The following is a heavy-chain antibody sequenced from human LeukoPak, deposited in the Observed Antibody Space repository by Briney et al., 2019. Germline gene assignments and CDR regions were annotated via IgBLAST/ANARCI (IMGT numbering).Heavy chain of an antibody. D-gene: IGHD4-17*01. CDR3: ARDSPMTTVTIDYYYMDV. Sequence: SETLSLTCTVSGGSISSDDYYWSWIRQPPGKGLEWIGRIYYSGSTNYNPSLKRRVTISVDPPKNHFSLNLSSVTAADTAVYYCARDSPMTTVTIDYYYMDVWGKGTTVTVSS. J-gene: IGHJ6*03. CDR2: IYYSGST. CDR1: GGSISSDDYY. V-gene: IGHV4-61*03.